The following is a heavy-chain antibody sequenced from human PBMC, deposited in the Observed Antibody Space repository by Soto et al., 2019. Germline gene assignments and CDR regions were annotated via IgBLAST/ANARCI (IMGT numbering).Heavy chain of an antibody. V-gene: IGHV3-21*01. D-gene: IGHD6-19*01. CDR2: ISSSSSYI. J-gene: IGHJ6*02. Sequence: GGSLRLSCAASGFTFSSYSINWVRQAPGKGLEWVSSISSSSSYIYYADSVKGRFTISRDNAKNSLYLQMNSLRAEDTAVYYCARELIAVAGTIYYYGMDVWGQGTTVTVSS. CDR3: ARELIAVAGTIYYYGMDV. CDR1: GFTFSSYS.